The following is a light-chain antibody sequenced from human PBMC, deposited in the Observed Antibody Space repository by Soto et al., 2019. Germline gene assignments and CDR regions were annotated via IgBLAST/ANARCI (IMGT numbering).Light chain of an antibody. J-gene: IGKJ1*01. CDR1: ETVTGKY. Sequence: EIVLTQSPGTLSLSPGDRATLSCRASETVTGKYLAWYQQKAGKAPRLLIFAASNRDTGIPARFSGSGSGTDFTLTISSLEPEDFAMYYCQQDGDSPRTFGQGTKVDI. V-gene: IGKV3-20*01. CDR3: QQDGDSPRT. CDR2: AAS.